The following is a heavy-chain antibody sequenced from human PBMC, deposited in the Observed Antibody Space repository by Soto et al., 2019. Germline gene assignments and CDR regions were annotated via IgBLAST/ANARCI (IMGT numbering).Heavy chain of an antibody. D-gene: IGHD3-10*01. V-gene: IGHV1-69*01. Sequence: QVQLVQSGAEVKKPGSSVKVSCKASGATLSSSAINWVRQAPGQGLEWMGGIIRMFGTTNYAQEFQGRVTITADESTSTAYMERSSLRSADTAVYYCARGQPVRGVITVNNYYYYGMDVWRQGTTVTVSS. CDR1: GATLSSSA. J-gene: IGHJ6*02. CDR2: IIRMFGTT. CDR3: ARGQPVRGVITVNNYYYYGMDV.